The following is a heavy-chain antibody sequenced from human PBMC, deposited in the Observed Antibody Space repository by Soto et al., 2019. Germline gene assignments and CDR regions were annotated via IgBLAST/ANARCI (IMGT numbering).Heavy chain of an antibody. V-gene: IGHV4-34*01. CDR2: INQSGNT. Sequence: SETLSLTCAFYGGSLSTYYWTWIRQPPGKGLEWIGEINQSGNTNYNPSLKSRVTTSVDKSKNQFSLKLNSLTAADTAVYYCARDSDTAAGFGMDVWGQGTTVTVSS. CDR3: ARDSDTAAGFGMDV. D-gene: IGHD5-18*01. J-gene: IGHJ6*02. CDR1: GGSLSTYY.